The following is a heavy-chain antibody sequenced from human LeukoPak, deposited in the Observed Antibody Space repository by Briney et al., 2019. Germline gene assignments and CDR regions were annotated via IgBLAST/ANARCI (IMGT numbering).Heavy chain of an antibody. D-gene: IGHD3-10*01. CDR3: AKVRATGSVTYYKRPFDY. CDR1: GFTFDDYA. CDR2: MSWNSDNI. J-gene: IGHJ4*02. Sequence: PGGSLRLSCAASGFTFDDYAMHWVRRAQETGLECVSGMSWNSDNIGYADCVKGQFTISRDNAKTSLYLQMNSLRPEDTALYFCAKVRATGSVTYYKRPFDYWGQGILVTVSS. V-gene: IGHV3-9*01.